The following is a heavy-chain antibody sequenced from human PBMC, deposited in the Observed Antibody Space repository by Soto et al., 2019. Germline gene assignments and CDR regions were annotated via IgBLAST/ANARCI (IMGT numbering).Heavy chain of an antibody. V-gene: IGHV1-2*02. CDR2: ISPKSGCT. J-gene: IGHJ4*02. D-gene: IGHD6-19*01. CDR3: ASPTGYISDWYYFAL. Sequence: QVQLVQSGAEVKKPGASVKVSCEASGYTFIDYYMHWVRQAPGQGFEWMGRISPKSGCTNYAQKFQGRVTMTWDTSRTTAHMELRSLMSEDTAVYYCASPTGYISDWYYFALWGQGTLVTVSS. CDR1: GYTFIDYY.